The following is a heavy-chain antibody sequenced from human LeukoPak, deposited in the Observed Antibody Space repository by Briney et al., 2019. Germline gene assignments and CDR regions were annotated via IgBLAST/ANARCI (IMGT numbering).Heavy chain of an antibody. J-gene: IGHJ4*02. CDR1: GGSISSSNW. V-gene: IGHV4-4*02. CDR2: INHSGST. Sequence: PSGTLSLTCAVSGGSISSSNWWSWIRQPPGKGLEWIGEINHSGSTNYNPSLKSRVTISVDTSKNQFSLKLSSVTAADTAVYYCARRAVGYCSSTSCRGFDYWGQGTLVTVSS. D-gene: IGHD2-2*01. CDR3: ARRAVGYCSSTSCRGFDY.